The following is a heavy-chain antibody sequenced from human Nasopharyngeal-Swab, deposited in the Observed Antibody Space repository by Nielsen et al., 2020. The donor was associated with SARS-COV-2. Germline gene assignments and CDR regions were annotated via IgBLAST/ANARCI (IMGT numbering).Heavy chain of an antibody. J-gene: IGHJ6*02. D-gene: IGHD2-15*01. CDR3: ARVNVVYYYYGMDV. CDR2: INTNTGNP. Sequence: VRQAQGQGLEGMGWINTNTGNPTYAQGFTGRFVFSLDTSVSTAYLQISSLKAEDTAVYYCARVNVVYYYYGMDVWGQGTTVTVSS. V-gene: IGHV7-4-1*02.